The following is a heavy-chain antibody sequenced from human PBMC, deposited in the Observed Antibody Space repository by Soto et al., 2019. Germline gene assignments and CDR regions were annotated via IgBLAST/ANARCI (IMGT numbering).Heavy chain of an antibody. V-gene: IGHV1-3*01. D-gene: IGHD3-10*01. CDR3: ARAPNTMVRGVTWFDP. CDR1: GYTFTSYA. Sequence: QVQLVQSGAEVKKPGASVKVSCKASGYTFTSYAMHWVRQAPGQRLEWMGRINAGNGNTKYSQKFQGRVTITRDTSASTAYMELSSLTSDDMAVYYCARAPNTMVRGVTWFDPWGQGTLVTVSS. CDR2: INAGNGNT. J-gene: IGHJ5*02.